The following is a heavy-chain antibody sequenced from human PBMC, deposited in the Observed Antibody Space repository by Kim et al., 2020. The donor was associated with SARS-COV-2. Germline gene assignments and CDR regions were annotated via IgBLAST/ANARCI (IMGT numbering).Heavy chain of an antibody. CDR3: VKDLVGYHGMDV. J-gene: IGHJ6*02. V-gene: IGHV3-30*18. Sequence: GGSLRLSCAASGFTFSSYDMHWVRQAPGKGLEWVTLISYDGSNKCYADSVKGRFTMSRDNSKNTLYLQMNSLGAEDTAVYYCVKDLVGYHGMDVWGQGTTVTVSS. D-gene: IGHD2-15*01. CDR1: GFTFSSYD. CDR2: ISYDGSNK.